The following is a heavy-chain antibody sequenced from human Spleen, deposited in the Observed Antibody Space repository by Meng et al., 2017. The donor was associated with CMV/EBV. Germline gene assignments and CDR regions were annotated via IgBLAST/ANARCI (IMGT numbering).Heavy chain of an antibody. J-gene: IGHJ4*02. CDR3: ARLEWQYSY. V-gene: IGHV4-59*08. CDR2: IYYSGST. D-gene: IGHD3-3*01. Sequence: SETLSLTCTVSGGSTRSHYWNWIRQPPGKGLEWIGYIYYSGSTNYNPSLKSRVTISVDTSKNQFSLKLNSVTAADTAVYYCARLEWQYSYWGQGTLVTVSS. CDR1: GGSTRSHY.